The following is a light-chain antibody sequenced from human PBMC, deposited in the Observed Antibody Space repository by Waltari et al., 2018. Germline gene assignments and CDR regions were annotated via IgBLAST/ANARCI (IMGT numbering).Light chain of an antibody. J-gene: IGKJ2*01. CDR3: QQYSSFST. CDR1: QSVGTW. CDR2: MAS. Sequence: DIQMTQSPSTLSASVGDRVTISCRASQSVGTWLAWYQQKPGKAPKLLIYMASSLESGVPSRFSGSGSGTDFTLTISSLHPDDFATYSCQQYSSFSTFGQGTKV. V-gene: IGKV1-5*03.